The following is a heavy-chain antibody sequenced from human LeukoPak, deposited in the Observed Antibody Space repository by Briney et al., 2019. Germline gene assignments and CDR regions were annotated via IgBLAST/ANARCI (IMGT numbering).Heavy chain of an antibody. CDR1: GYPFSDYG. CDR2: ISAYNGNT. D-gene: IGHD5-24*01. J-gene: IGHJ4*02. V-gene: IGHV1-18*04. Sequence: ASVKVSCRASGYPFSDYGFSWVRQVPGQGLEWMGWISAYNGNTNYAQKFQGRVTMTTDTSTSTAYMELRSLGSDDTAVYYCASGTEMATITWDYWGQGTLVTVSS. CDR3: ASGTEMATITWDY.